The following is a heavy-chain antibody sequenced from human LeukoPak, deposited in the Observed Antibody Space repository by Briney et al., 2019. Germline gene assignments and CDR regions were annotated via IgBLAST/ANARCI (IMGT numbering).Heavy chain of an antibody. V-gene: IGHV5-51*01. CDR2: IYPGDSDT. J-gene: IGHJ3*02. D-gene: IGHD2-15*01. CDR1: GYNITTYW. Sequence: GESLKISCKGSGYNITTYWIACVRQMPGKGLEWMGIIYPGDSDTTYSPSFQGQVTISADKSFSTAYVQWSSLKASDTAMYYCARRGYYSAYLDAFDIWGQGTMVTVSS. CDR3: ARRGYYSAYLDAFDI.